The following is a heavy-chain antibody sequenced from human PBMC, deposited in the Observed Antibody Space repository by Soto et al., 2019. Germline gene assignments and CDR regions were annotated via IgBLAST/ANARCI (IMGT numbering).Heavy chain of an antibody. CDR2: IYYSGST. CDR3: ARGSTVVRNFDY. V-gene: IGHV4-30-4*01. Sequence: PSETLSLTCTVSGGSISSGDYYWSWIRQPPGKGLEWIGYIYYSGSTYYNPSLKSRVTISVDTSKNQFSLKLSSVTAADTAVYYCARGSTVVRNFDYWGQGTLVTVSS. CDR1: GGSISSGDYY. D-gene: IGHD2-15*01. J-gene: IGHJ4*02.